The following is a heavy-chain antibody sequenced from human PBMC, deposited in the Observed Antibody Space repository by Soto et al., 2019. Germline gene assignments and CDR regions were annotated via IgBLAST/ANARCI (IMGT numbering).Heavy chain of an antibody. D-gene: IGHD3-10*01. CDR3: ARLPRFGELHYYTMDV. CDR2: IYYSGST. V-gene: IGHV4-39*01. CDR1: GGSISSSSYY. Sequence: QVQLQESGPGLVKPSETLSLTCTVSGGSISSSSYYWGWIRQPPGMGLEWVGTIYYSGSTYYSPSLKSRLTMSVDTSKNQFSLKLSSVTAADTAVYYCARLPRFGELHYYTMDVWGQGTTVTVSS. J-gene: IGHJ6*02.